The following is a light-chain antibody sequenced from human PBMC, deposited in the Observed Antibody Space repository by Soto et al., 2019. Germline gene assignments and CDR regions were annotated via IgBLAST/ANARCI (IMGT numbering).Light chain of an antibody. J-gene: IGKJ5*01. Sequence: EIVLTQSPGTLSLSPGERATLSCRASQSVLSNFLAWYKQKPGQAPRLLIYGASTRATGIPDRFSGSGSGTDFALTISRLEPEDFAVYYCQHYVRQPLTFGQGTRLESK. CDR1: QSVLSNF. V-gene: IGKV3-20*01. CDR2: GAS. CDR3: QHYVRQPLT.